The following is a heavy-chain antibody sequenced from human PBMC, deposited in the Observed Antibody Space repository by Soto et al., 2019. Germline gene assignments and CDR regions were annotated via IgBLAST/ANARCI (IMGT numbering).Heavy chain of an antibody. CDR3: ARKSRSSGSCFDS. Sequence: QVQLQESGPGLVKPSETLSLTCSVYGGSISSYYWSWIRQPPGKGLEWIGYSYYSGSTNYNPSLKSRATRAVDRSKNQFSLRLSSVTAADTAVYYCARKSRSSGSCFDSWGQGTLVTVSS. CDR2: SYYSGST. J-gene: IGHJ4*02. V-gene: IGHV4-59*08. CDR1: GGSISSYY. D-gene: IGHD3-10*01.